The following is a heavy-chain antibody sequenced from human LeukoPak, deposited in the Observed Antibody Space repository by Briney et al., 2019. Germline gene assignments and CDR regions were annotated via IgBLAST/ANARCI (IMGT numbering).Heavy chain of an antibody. J-gene: IGHJ6*02. CDR1: GFTFDDYA. CDR2: ISWNSGSI. CDR3: AKGEGCSSTSCYSGYYYGMDV. D-gene: IGHD2-2*02. V-gene: IGHV3-9*01. Sequence: GGSLRLSCAASGFTFDDYAMHWGRQAPGKGLEWVSGISWNSGSIGYADSVKGRFTISRDNAKNSLYLQMNSLRAEDTALYYCAKGEGCSSTSCYSGYYYGMDVWGQGTTVTVSS.